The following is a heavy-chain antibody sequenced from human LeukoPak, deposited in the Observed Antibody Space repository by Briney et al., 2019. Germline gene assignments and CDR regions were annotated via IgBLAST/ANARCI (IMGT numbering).Heavy chain of an antibody. CDR1: GGSISSYY. CDR2: IYYSGST. V-gene: IGHV4-59*08. CDR3: ARFNRAIAAAGLGWFDP. Sequence: SETLSLTCTVSGGSISSYYWSWIRQPPGKGLEWIGYIYYSGSTNYNPSLKSRVTISVDTSKNQFSLKLSSVTAADTAVYYCARFNRAIAAAGLGWFDPWGQGTLVTVYS. D-gene: IGHD6-13*01. J-gene: IGHJ5*02.